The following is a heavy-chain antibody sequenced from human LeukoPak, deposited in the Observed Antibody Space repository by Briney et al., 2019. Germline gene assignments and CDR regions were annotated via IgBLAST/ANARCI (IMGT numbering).Heavy chain of an antibody. CDR2: IKQDGSEK. J-gene: IGHJ4*02. D-gene: IGHD5-12*01. CDR1: TFTFSNYW. CDR3: ARESSMGGYDFDY. V-gene: IGHV3-7*01. Sequence: PGGSLRLSCAASTFTFSNYWMSWVRQAPGKGLEWVANIKQDGSEKYYVDSVKGRFTISRDNAKNSLYLQMNSLRAEDTAVYYCARESSMGGYDFDYWGQGTLVTVSS.